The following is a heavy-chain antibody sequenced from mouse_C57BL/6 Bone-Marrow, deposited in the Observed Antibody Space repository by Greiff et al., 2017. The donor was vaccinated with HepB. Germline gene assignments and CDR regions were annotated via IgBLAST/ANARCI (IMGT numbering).Heavy chain of an antibody. CDR1: GYTFTDYY. D-gene: IGHD2-3*01. CDR3: ARGWLPYAMDY. J-gene: IGHJ4*01. CDR2: IYPGSGNT. V-gene: IGHV1-76*01. Sequence: QVQLQQSGAELVRPGASVKLSCKASGYTFTDYYINWVKQRPGQGLEWIARIYPGSGNTYYNEKFKGKATLTVDKSSSTAYMQLSSLSSEESAAYYCARGWLPYAMDYWGQGTSVTVSA.